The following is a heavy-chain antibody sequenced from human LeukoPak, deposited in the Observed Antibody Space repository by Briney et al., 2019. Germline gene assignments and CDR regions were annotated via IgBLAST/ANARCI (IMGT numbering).Heavy chain of an antibody. Sequence: SVKVSCKASGGTFSSYAISGVRQAPGQGLEWMGGIIPIFGTANYAQKFQGRVTITTDESTSTAYMELSSLRSEDTAVYYCASIYYYDSSAQYFQHWGQGTLVTVSS. D-gene: IGHD3-22*01. CDR1: GGTFSSYA. J-gene: IGHJ1*01. CDR2: IIPIFGTA. CDR3: ASIYYYDSSAQYFQH. V-gene: IGHV1-69*05.